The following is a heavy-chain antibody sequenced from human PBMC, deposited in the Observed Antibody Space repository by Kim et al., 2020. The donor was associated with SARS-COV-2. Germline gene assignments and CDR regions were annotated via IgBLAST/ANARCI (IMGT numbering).Heavy chain of an antibody. CDR1: GFTFNDYA. Sequence: GGSLRLSCAASGFTFNDYAMHWVRQAPGKGLEWVAVISYDGNSQYYPVSVQGRFTISRDNSRNTLYLQMNSLRPEDTAVYYCARVMVRGVPDYLDYWGQG. CDR2: ISYDGNSQ. D-gene: IGHD3-10*01. CDR3: ARVMVRGVPDYLDY. V-gene: IGHV3-30*04. J-gene: IGHJ4*02.